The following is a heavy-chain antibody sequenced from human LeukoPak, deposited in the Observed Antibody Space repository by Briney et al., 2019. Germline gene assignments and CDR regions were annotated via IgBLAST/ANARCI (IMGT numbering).Heavy chain of an antibody. CDR3: ARLSVYDFWSGYYEAPDH. V-gene: IGHV4-34*01. D-gene: IGHD3-3*01. CDR1: GGSFSGYY. J-gene: IGHJ4*02. Sequence: SETLSLTCAVYGGSFSGYYWSWIRQPPGKGLEWIGEINHSGSTNYNPSLKSRVTISVDTSKNQFSLKLSSVTAADTAVYYCARLSVYDFWSGYYEAPDHWGQGTLVTVSS. CDR2: INHSGST.